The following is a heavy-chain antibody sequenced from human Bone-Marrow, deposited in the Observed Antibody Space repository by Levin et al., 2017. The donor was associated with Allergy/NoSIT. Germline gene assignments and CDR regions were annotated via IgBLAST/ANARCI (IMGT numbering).Heavy chain of an antibody. CDR1: GGTFSSYA. Sequence: ASVKVSCKASGGTFSSYAISWVRQAPGQGLEWMGGIIPIFGTANYAQKFQGRVTITADKSTSTAYMELSSLRSEDTAVYYCASTLGWIFGEHYYYYYMDVWGKGTTVTVSS. V-gene: IGHV1-69*06. CDR2: IIPIFGTA. CDR3: ASTLGWIFGEHYYYYYMDV. J-gene: IGHJ6*03. D-gene: IGHD3-3*01.